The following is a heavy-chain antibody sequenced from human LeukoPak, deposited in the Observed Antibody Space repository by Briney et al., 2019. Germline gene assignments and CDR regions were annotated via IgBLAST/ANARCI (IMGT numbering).Heavy chain of an antibody. Sequence: SVKVSCKASGGTSSSYAISWVRQAPGQGLEWMGGIIPIFGTANYAQKFQGRVTITTDESTSTAYMELSSLRSEDTAVYYCARGLVGYSYGYDNYWGQGTLVTVSS. CDR3: ARGLVGYSYGYDNY. D-gene: IGHD5-18*01. V-gene: IGHV1-69*05. CDR1: GGTSSSYA. CDR2: IIPIFGTA. J-gene: IGHJ4*02.